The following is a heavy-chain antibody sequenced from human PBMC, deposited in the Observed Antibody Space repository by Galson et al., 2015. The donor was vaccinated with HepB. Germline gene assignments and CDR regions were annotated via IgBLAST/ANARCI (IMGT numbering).Heavy chain of an antibody. J-gene: IGHJ4*02. V-gene: IGHV1-46*01. CDR2: INPSGGST. D-gene: IGHD3-10*01. CDR3: ARSAGDNLDY. Sequence: SVKVSCKASGYTFTNYYMHWVRQAPGQGLEWMGKINPSGGSTNYAQKFQGRVTMTRDTSTSTVYMEVSSLRSEDTAVYYCARSAGDNLDYWGQGTLVTVSS. CDR1: GYTFTNYY.